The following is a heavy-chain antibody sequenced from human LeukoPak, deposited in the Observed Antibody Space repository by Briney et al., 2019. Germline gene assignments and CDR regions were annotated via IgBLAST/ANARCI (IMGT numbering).Heavy chain of an antibody. CDR3: ARVVGATDAFDI. V-gene: IGHV4-34*01. CDR2: INHSGST. J-gene: IGHJ3*02. D-gene: IGHD1-26*01. CDR1: GGSFSGYY. Sequence: PSETLSLTCAVYGGSFSGYYWSWLRQPPGKGLEWIGEINHSGSTNYNPSLTSRGTISVDTSKNQCSLKLSSVAAADTAVYYCARVVGATDAFDIWGQGTMVTVSS.